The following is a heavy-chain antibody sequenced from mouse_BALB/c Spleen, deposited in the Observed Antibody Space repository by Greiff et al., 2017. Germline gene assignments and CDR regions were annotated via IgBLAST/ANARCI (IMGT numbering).Heavy chain of an antibody. CDR3: ARGDDGYPAWLAY. J-gene: IGHJ3*01. V-gene: IGHV7-3*02. CDR1: GFTFTDYY. CDR2: IRNKANGYTT. D-gene: IGHD2-3*01. Sequence: VQLVESGGGLVQPGGSLRLSCATSGFTFTDYYMSWVRQPPGKALEWLGFIRNKANGYTTEYSASVKGRFTISRDNSQSILYLQMNTMRAEDSATYYCARGDDGYPAWLAYWGQGTLVTVSA.